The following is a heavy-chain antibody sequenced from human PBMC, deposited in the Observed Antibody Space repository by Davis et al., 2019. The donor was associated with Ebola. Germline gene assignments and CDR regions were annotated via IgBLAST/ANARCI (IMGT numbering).Heavy chain of an antibody. D-gene: IGHD5-24*01. J-gene: IGHJ4*02. V-gene: IGHV4-59*08. CDR3: ARQRAGYNDFDY. Sequence: SETLSLTCSVSGGSVTSYYWNWIRQVPGKGLEWIGYVYYSGNAYYNPSLKSRVTISVDTSKNQFSLKLTSVTAADTAVYYCARQRAGYNDFDYWGQGTLVTVSS. CDR1: GGSVTSYY. CDR2: VYYSGNA.